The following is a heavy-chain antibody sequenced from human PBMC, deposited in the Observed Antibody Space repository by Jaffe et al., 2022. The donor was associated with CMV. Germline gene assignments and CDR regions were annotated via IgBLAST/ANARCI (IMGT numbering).Heavy chain of an antibody. D-gene: IGHD2-15*01. J-gene: IGHJ5*02. CDR2: IYYSGST. V-gene: IGHV4-31*03. Sequence: QVQLQESGPGLVKPSQTLSLTCTVSGGSISSGGYYWSWIRQHPGKGLEWIGYIYYSGSTYYNPSLKSRVTISVDTSKNQFSLKLSSVTAADTAVYYCARARFSCSGGSCYSAGTAYNWFDPWGQGTLVTVSS. CDR1: GGSISSGGYY. CDR3: ARARFSCSGGSCYSAGTAYNWFDP.